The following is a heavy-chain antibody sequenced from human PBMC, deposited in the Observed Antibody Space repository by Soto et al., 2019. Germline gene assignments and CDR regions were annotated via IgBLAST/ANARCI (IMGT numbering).Heavy chain of an antibody. J-gene: IGHJ4*02. Sequence: PSETLSLTCNVSGGSISSGGYFWNWIRQHPGKGLEWIGSISYSGSTYYNPSLKSRVTISVDTSKNQFSLKLSSVTAADTAVYYCARGWGRIFDYWGQGTLVTVSS. CDR1: GGSISSGGYF. V-gene: IGHV4-31*03. CDR2: ISYSGST. D-gene: IGHD7-27*01. CDR3: ARGWGRIFDY.